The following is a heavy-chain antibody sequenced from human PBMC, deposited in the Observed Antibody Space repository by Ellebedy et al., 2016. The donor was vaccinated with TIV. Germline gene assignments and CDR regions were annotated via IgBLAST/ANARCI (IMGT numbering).Heavy chain of an antibody. V-gene: IGHV4-31*03. J-gene: IGHJ4*02. CDR3: ARARNWNYDY. CDR1: GGSISSGGYY. D-gene: IGHD1-7*01. CDR2: IYYSGST. Sequence: SETLSLXXTVSGGSISSGGYYWSWIRQHPGKGLEWIGYIYYSGSTYYNPSLKSRVTISVDTSKNQFSLKLSSVTAADTAVYYCARARNWNYDYWGQGTLVTVSS.